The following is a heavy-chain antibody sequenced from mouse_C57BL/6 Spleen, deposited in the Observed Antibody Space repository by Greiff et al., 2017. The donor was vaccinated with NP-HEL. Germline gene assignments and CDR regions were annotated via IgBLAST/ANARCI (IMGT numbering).Heavy chain of an antibody. CDR1: GYTFTSYW. J-gene: IGHJ4*01. CDR3: AEELVRRAMDY. V-gene: IGHV1-64*01. Sequence: QVQLQQPGAELVKPGASVKLSCKASGYTFTSYWMHWVKQRPGQGLEWIGMIHPNSGSTNYNEKFKSKATLTVDKSSSTAYMQRNSLTSEDSAVYYCAEELVRRAMDYWSQGTSVTVAS. D-gene: IGHD2-14*01. CDR2: IHPNSGST.